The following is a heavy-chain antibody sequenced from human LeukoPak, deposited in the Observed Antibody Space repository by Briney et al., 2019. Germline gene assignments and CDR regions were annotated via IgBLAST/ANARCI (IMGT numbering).Heavy chain of an antibody. V-gene: IGHV3-30*02. D-gene: IGHD3-22*01. CDR3: AKNRDSSDYPRDFDF. CDR2: IRHDVSYQ. CDR1: GFTFSSYG. Sequence: GGSLRLSCAAFGFTFSSYGMHWVRQTPGKGREWVAFIRHDVSYQQYADSVKGRFTVSRDNSKDMVYLQMNSLRTEDTAVYYCAKNRDSSDYPRDFDFWGQGTLVTVSS. J-gene: IGHJ4*02.